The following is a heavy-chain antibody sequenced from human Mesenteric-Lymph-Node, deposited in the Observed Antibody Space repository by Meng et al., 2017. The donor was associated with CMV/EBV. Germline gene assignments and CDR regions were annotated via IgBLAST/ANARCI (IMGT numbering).Heavy chain of an antibody. CDR2: INSDGSST. D-gene: IGHD1-26*01. V-gene: IGHV3-74*01. CDR3: AREGSGSYSFDY. Sequence: CAASGFTFSSYWMHWVRQAPGKGLVWVSRINSDGSSTSYADSVKGRFTTSRDNAKNTLYLQMNSLRAEDTAVYYCAREGSGSYSFDYWGQGTLVTVSS. CDR1: GFTFSSYW. J-gene: IGHJ4*02.